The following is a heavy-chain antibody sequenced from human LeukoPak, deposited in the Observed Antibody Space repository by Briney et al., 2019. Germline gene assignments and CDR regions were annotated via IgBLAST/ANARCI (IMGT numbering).Heavy chain of an antibody. CDR3: ARDSVIYGY. CDR2: IKQDGSEK. J-gene: IGHJ4*02. Sequence: GGSLRLSCAASGFTFNNYWMSWVRQAPGKGLEWVANIKQDGSEKHYVDSVKGRFTISRDNAKNSLYLQMNSLRAEDTAMYYCARDSVIYGYWGQGTLVTVSS. D-gene: IGHD3/OR15-3a*01. V-gene: IGHV3-7*01. CDR1: GFTFNNYW.